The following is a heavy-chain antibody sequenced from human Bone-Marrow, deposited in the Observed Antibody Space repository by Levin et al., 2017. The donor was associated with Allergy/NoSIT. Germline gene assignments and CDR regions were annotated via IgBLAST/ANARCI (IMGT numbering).Heavy chain of an antibody. D-gene: IGHD5-18*01. CDR3: ARVADRFGLNYDMDV. CDR1: GGSISSYY. Sequence: SQTLSLTCTVSGGSISSYYWSWIRQPPGKGLEWIGYIYYSGSTKYNPSLKSRVTISVDTSKNQFSLKLSSVTAADTAVYYCARVADRFGLNYDMDVWGQGTTVTVSS. J-gene: IGHJ6*02. V-gene: IGHV4-59*01. CDR2: IYYSGST.